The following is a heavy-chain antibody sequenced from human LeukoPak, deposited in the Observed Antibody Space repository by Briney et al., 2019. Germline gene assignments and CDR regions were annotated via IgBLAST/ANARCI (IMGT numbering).Heavy chain of an antibody. V-gene: IGHV1-2*02. CDR2: INPNSGGT. D-gene: IGHD3-22*01. CDR1: GYTSTGSN. CDR3: AREEAYYDSSGYYYLD. J-gene: IGHJ4*02. Sequence: ASVKVSCTASGYTSTGSNMHWVRHAPGHGLEWMGWINPNSGGTNYVQKFLGRVTMTRDTSISTAYMELSRLRSDDTAVYYCAREEAYYDSSGYYYLDWGQGTLVTVSS.